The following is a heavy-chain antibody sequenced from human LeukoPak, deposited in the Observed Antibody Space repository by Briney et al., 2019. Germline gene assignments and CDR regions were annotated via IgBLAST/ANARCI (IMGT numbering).Heavy chain of an antibody. CDR3: AKGAPWATYYFDY. D-gene: IGHD1-1*01. CDR1: GFTFSSYG. Sequence: GGSLRLSCAASGFTFSSYGMHWVRQAPGKGLEWVAVISYDGSNKYYADSVKGRFTISRDNSKNTLYLQMNSLRAEDTAVYYCAKGAPWATYYFDYWGQGTLVTVSS. V-gene: IGHV3-30*18. J-gene: IGHJ4*02. CDR2: ISYDGSNK.